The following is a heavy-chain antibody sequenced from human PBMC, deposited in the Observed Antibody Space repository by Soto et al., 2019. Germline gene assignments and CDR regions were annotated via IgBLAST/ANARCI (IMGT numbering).Heavy chain of an antibody. D-gene: IGHD3-9*01. V-gene: IGHV4-34*01. Sequence: ASETLSLTCAVYGGSFSGYYWSWIRQPPGKGLEWIGEINHSGSTNYNPSLKSRVTISVDTSKNQFSLKLSSVTAADTAVYYCARLTGYYSYPLGGRPNWFHPWGQGTLVTVSS. CDR1: GGSFSGYY. J-gene: IGHJ5*02. CDR3: ARLTGYYSYPLGGRPNWFHP. CDR2: INHSGST.